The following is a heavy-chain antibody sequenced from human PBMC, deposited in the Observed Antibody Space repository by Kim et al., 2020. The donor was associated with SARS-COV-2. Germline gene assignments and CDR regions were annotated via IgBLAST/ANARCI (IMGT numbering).Heavy chain of an antibody. CDR2: ISAGGGTT. CDR3: AREPYCSSTSCSGGGNWFEP. J-gene: IGHJ5*02. V-gene: IGHV3-23*01. CDR1: GFTFSSYA. Sequence: GGSLRLSCAASGFTFSSYAMSWVRQAPGKGLEWVSAISAGGGTTYYTDSVRGRFTISRDSSKNTVYLQMNSLRAEDTAIYYCAREPYCSSTSCSGGGNWFEPWGQGTLVTVSS. D-gene: IGHD2-2*01.